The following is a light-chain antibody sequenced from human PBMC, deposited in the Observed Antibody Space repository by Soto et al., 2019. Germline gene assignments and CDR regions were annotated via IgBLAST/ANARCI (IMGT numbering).Light chain of an antibody. CDR1: NIGTKD. CDR3: QVWESSSDHRGV. Sequence: SYELTQPPSVSVAPGKTARIPCGGNNIGTKDGHWYQQKPGQAPVLVIYYDIDRPSGIPERFSGSNSGNTATLTISRVEAGDEADYYCQVWESSSDHRGVFGGGTKLTVL. V-gene: IGLV3-21*01. CDR2: YDI. J-gene: IGLJ3*02.